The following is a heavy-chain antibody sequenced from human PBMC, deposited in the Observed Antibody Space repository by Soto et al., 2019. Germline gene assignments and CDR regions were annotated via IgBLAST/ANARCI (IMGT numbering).Heavy chain of an antibody. Sequence: GGSLRLSCAASGFTFSNAWMNWVRQAPGKGLEWVGRIKSKTDGGTTDYAAPVKGRFTISRDDSKNTLYLQMNSLKTEDTAVYYCTTVPESSGWYRYYYYGMDVWGQGTTVTVSS. CDR1: GFTFSNAW. V-gene: IGHV3-15*07. CDR2: IKSKTDGGTT. CDR3: TTVPESSGWYRYYYYGMDV. J-gene: IGHJ6*02. D-gene: IGHD6-19*01.